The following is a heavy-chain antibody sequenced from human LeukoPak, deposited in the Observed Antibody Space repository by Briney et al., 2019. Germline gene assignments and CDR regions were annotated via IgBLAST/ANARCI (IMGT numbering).Heavy chain of an antibody. CDR3: ASPPHYCSGGSCYGENAFDI. CDR1: GFTFSSYA. CDR2: ISGSGGST. Sequence: PGGSLRLSCAASGFTFSSYAMSWVRQAPGKGLEWVSAISGSGGSTYYADSVEGRFTISRDNSKNTLYLQMNSPRAEDTAVYYCASPPHYCSGGSCYGENAFDIWGQGTMVTVSS. V-gene: IGHV3-23*01. D-gene: IGHD2-15*01. J-gene: IGHJ3*02.